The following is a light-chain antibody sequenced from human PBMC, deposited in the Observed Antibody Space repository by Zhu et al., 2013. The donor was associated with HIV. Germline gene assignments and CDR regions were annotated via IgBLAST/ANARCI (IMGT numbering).Light chain of an antibody. Sequence: EIVLTQSPGTLSLSPGERATLSCRASQSVSSSYLAWYQQKPGQAPRLLIYGASSRATGIPDRFSGSGSGTDFTLSISRLEPEDFAVYYCQQYHWSPHTFGGGTNVEI. CDR1: QSVSSSY. V-gene: IGKV3-20*01. CDR3: QQYHWSPHT. CDR2: GAS. J-gene: IGKJ4*01.